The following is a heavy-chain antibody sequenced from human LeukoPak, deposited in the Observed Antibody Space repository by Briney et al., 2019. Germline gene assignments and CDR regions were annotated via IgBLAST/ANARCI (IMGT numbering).Heavy chain of an antibody. CDR1: GFTFSSYW. CDR3: ARGPYYYDSSGYWNWFDP. V-gene: IGHV3-7*01. J-gene: IGHJ5*02. D-gene: IGHD3-22*01. CDR2: IKQDGSEK. Sequence: QPGGSLRLSCAASGFTFSSYWMSWVRQAPGKGLEWVATIKQDGSEKYYVDSVKGRFTISRDNAKNSLYLQMNSLRAEDTAVYYCARGPYYYDSSGYWNWFDPWGQGTLVTVSS.